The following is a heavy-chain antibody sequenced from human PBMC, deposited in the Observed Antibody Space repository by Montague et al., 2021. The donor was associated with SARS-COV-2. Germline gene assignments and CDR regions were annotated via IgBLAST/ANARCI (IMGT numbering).Heavy chain of an antibody. CDR2: ISYDGSNK. CDR1: GFTFSSYG. CDR3: AKDRGDCSSSRCFRGWTYYYYGMDV. Sequence: SLRLSCAASGFTFSSYGIHWVRQAPGKGLEWVAVISYDGSNKHYADSVKGRFTISRDNSKNTLYLQMNSLRAEDTAVYYRAKDRGDCSSSRCFRGWTYYYYGMDVWGQGTTVTVSS. J-gene: IGHJ6*02. V-gene: IGHV3-30*18. D-gene: IGHD2-2*01.